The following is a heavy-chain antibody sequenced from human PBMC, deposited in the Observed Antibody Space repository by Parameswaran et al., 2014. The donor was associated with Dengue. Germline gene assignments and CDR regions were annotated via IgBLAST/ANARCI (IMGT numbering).Heavy chain of an antibody. CDR2: ISRSSDYT. V-gene: IGHV3-21*06. Sequence: VRQMPGKGLEWVSSISRSSDYTYYADSVEGRFTISRDNAKNSLVLQMNSLRAEDTAVYFCARKWEIAWVRNHYYYGLDVWGQGTTVTVSS. J-gene: IGHJ6*02. D-gene: IGHD1-26*01. CDR3: ARKWEIAWVRNHYYYGLDV.